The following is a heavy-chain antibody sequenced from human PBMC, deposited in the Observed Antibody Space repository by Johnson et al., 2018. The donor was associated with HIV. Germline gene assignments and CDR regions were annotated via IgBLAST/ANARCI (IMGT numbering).Heavy chain of an antibody. D-gene: IGHD2-15*01. J-gene: IGHJ3*02. Sequence: QVQLVESGGGLVKPGGSLRLSCAASGFTFSDYYMSWIRQAPGKGLEWVSYISSSGSTTYYPGSVKGRFTVSREDAKNSLYLQMNSLRAGDTALYYCARAVCRGGRCYSHDAFDIWGQVTMVTVSS. CDR3: ARAVCRGGRCYSHDAFDI. CDR1: GFTFSDYY. CDR2: ISSSGSTT. V-gene: IGHV3-11*04.